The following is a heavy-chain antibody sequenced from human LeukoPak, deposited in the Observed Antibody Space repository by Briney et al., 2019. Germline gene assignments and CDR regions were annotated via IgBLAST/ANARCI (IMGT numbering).Heavy chain of an antibody. Sequence: PSETLSLTCAVYGGSFSGYYWSWIRQPPGKGLEWIGEINHSGSTNYNPPLKSRVTISVDTSKNQFSLKLSSVTAADTAVYYCASSSSGRHSFDYWGQGTLVTVSS. V-gene: IGHV4-34*01. CDR1: GGSFSGYY. J-gene: IGHJ4*02. CDR3: ASSSSGRHSFDY. D-gene: IGHD6-19*01. CDR2: INHSGST.